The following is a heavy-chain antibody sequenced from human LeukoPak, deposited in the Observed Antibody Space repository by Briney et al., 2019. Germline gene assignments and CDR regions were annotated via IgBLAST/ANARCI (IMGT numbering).Heavy chain of an antibody. Sequence: AGGSLRLSCAVSGFTVSSPYMTWARRAPGKGLEWVSTIRGDAVTSYADSVKDRFTISRDNSKNTLYLQMSSLRSEDTAVYHCARDKGVGATERFDYWGQGTLVTVSS. V-gene: IGHV3-53*01. D-gene: IGHD1-26*01. CDR1: GFTVSSPY. CDR2: IRGDAVT. CDR3: ARDKGVGATERFDY. J-gene: IGHJ4*02.